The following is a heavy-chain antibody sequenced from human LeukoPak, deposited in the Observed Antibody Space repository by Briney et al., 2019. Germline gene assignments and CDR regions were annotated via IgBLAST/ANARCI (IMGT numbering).Heavy chain of an antibody. J-gene: IGHJ6*03. V-gene: IGHV3-48*01. CDR2: ISSSSSTI. CDR1: GFTFSSYE. D-gene: IGHD6-13*01. CDR3: ARVMREQLARMDV. Sequence: GGSLRLSCAASGFTFSSYEMNWVRQAPGKGLEWVSYISSSSSTIYYADSVKGRFTISRDNAKNSLYLQMNSLRAEDTAVYYCARVMREQLARMDVWGKGTTVTVSS.